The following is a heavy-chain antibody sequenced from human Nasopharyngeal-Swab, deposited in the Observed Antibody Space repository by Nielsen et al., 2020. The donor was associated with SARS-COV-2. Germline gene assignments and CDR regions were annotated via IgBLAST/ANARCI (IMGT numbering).Heavy chain of an antibody. D-gene: IGHD3-22*01. V-gene: IGHV4-34*01. CDR3: ARGTQIYSSGYSYYYYMDV. Sequence: GSLRLSCAAYGGSFSGYYWSWIRQPPGKGLEWIGEINHSGSTNYNPSLKSRVTISVDTSKNQFSLKLSSVTAADTAVYYCARGTQIYSSGYSYYYYMDVWGKGTTVTVSS. J-gene: IGHJ6*03. CDR1: GGSFSGYY. CDR2: INHSGST.